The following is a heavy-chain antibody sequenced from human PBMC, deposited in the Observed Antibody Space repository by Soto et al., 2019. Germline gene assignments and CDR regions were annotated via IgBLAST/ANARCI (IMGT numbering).Heavy chain of an antibody. D-gene: IGHD1-7*01. CDR2: THYSGSG. Sequence: SETLSLTCTVSGGSISGYFWSWIRQPPGKGLEWIGYTHYSGSGIYNPSLKSRVTISVDTSKNQFSLKLNSVTSADTALYFCARDKAGTTLNYYFGMDVCGQRTTVTVSS. CDR3: ARDKAGTTLNYYFGMDV. V-gene: IGHV4-59*01. J-gene: IGHJ6*02. CDR1: GGSISGYF.